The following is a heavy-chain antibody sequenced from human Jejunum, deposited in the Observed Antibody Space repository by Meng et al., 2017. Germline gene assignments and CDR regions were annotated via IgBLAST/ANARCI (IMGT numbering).Heavy chain of an antibody. CDR1: GLIFSKSG. CDR2: IWSDGSSK. J-gene: IGHJ5*01. CDR3: ARDKGVTCLDT. D-gene: IGHD3-10*01. Sequence: QLDSVEVGGGVVQPGRSLRLSCAASGLIFSKSGMHLVRQAPGKGLEWVAFIWSDGSSKYYADSVKGRFTISRDNSKNTVSLQMDSLRVEDTAVYYCARDKGVTCLDTWGQGTLVTVSS. V-gene: IGHV3-33*01.